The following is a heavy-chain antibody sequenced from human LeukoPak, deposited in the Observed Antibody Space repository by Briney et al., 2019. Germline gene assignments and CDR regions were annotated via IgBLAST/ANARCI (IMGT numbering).Heavy chain of an antibody. D-gene: IGHD5-18*01. Sequence: PGGSLRLSCAASGFTFSSYSMNWVRQAPGKGLEWVSSISSSSSYIYYADSVKGRFTISRDNAKNSLYLQMNSLRAEDTAVYYCARAGYSYGPHDYWGQGTLVTVSS. J-gene: IGHJ4*02. CDR3: ARAGYSYGPHDY. CDR2: ISSSSSYI. CDR1: GFTFSSYS. V-gene: IGHV3-21*01.